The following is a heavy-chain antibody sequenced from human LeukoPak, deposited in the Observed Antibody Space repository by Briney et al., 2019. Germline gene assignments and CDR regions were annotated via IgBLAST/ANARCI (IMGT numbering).Heavy chain of an antibody. CDR3: ARGLYYYDSSGYSVYFDY. CDR1: GYTFTSYG. CDR2: ISAYNGST. J-gene: IGHJ4*02. D-gene: IGHD3-22*01. V-gene: IGHV1-18*01. Sequence: GASVKVSCKASGYTFTSYGISWVRQAPGQGLEWMGWISAYNGSTNYAQKLQGRVTMTTDTSTSTAYMELRSLRSDDTAVYYCARGLYYYDSSGYSVYFDYWGQGTLVTVSS.